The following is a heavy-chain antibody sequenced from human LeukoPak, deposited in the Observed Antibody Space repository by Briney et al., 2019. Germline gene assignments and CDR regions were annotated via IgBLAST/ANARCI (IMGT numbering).Heavy chain of an antibody. Sequence: PGGSLRLSCAASGLTFSTYSMNWVRQAPGKGLEWVSAISGSGGSTFYADSVQGRFTISRDNSKNTLYLQMNSLRAEDTAVYYCAKTYSSSRAHYYYYYYMDVWGKGTTVTISS. V-gene: IGHV3-23*01. CDR1: GLTFSTYS. CDR3: AKTYSSSRAHYYYYYYMDV. D-gene: IGHD6-13*01. CDR2: ISGSGGST. J-gene: IGHJ6*03.